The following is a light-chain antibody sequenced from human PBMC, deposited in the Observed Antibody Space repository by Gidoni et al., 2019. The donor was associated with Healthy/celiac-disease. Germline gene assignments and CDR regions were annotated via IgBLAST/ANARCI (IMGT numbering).Light chain of an antibody. CDR1: QGISSY. Sequence: AIRMTQSPSSFSASTGDRVTITCRASQGISSYLAWYQQKPGKAPKLLIYAASTLQSGVRSRFSGSGSGTDFTLTISCLQSEDFATYYCQQYYSYPGTFGPGTKVDIK. CDR3: QQYYSYPGT. V-gene: IGKV1-8*01. CDR2: AAS. J-gene: IGKJ3*01.